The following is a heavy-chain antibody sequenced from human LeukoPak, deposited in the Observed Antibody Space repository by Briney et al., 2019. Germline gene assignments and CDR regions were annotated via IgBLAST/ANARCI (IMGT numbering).Heavy chain of an antibody. CDR3: GRGGSTGSWFNY. CDR1: GFTFSSFS. J-gene: IGHJ4*02. V-gene: IGHV3-48*01. CDR2: IHSTSSPI. D-gene: IGHD6-13*01. Sequence: GGSLRLSCAASGFTFSSFSMTWVRQAPGKGLEWISDIHSTSSPIYYADSVKGRFTVSRDSAKNSLYLQMNSLTAEDTAVYYCGRGGSTGSWFNYWGQGTLVTVSS.